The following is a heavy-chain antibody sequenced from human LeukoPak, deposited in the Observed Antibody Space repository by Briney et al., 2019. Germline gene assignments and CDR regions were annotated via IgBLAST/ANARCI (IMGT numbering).Heavy chain of an antibody. J-gene: IGHJ4*02. CDR1: GYTFTSYD. V-gene: IGHV1-8*03. Sequence: ASVKVSCKASGYTFTSYDINWVRQATRQGLEWMGWMNPNSGNTGYAQKFQSRVTITRNTSISTAYMELSSLRSEDTAVYYCAVHCSSTSCLQGRFDYWGQGTLVTVSS. CDR2: MNPNSGNT. D-gene: IGHD2-2*01. CDR3: AVHCSSTSCLQGRFDY.